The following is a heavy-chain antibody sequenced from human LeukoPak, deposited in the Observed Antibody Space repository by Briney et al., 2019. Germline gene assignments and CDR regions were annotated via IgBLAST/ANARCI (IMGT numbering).Heavy chain of an antibody. D-gene: IGHD1-20*01. CDR1: GFTMNSHA. CDR3: AKGKGKSADSWNDS. V-gene: IGHV3-30*18. J-gene: IGHJ4*02. Sequence: QTGGSLRLSCAASGFTMNSHAMHWVRQAPGKGLEWVAVITFDGTNDDYYTDSVKGRFTISRDSSKNTLHLQMSSLRPEDTAIYYCAKGKGKSADSWNDSWGQGTLVTVSS. CDR2: ITFDGTNDD.